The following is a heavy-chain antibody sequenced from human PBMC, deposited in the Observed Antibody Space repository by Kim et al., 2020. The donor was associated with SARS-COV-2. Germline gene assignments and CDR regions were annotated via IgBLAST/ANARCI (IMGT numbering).Heavy chain of an antibody. J-gene: IGHJ3*02. Sequence: YYPATVKGRFTISRDNSKTTRYLQMNSLRAEDTAVYYCAKDRYCYFAFDIWGQGTMVTVSS. V-gene: IGHV3-23*01. CDR3: AKDRYCYFAFDI. D-gene: IGHD5-18*01.